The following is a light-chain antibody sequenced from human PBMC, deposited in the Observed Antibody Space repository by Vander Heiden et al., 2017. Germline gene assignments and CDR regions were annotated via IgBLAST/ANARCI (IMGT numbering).Light chain of an antibody. J-gene: IGKJ3*01. V-gene: IGKV3-20*01. Sequence: EIVLRQSPGTLSLSPGERATLSCRASQSVSSSYLAWYQQKPGQAPRLLIYGASSRATGIADRFSGSGSGTDFTLTISRLEPEDFAVYYCQQYGSSPPTFGPGTKVDIK. CDR2: GAS. CDR1: QSVSSSY. CDR3: QQYGSSPPT.